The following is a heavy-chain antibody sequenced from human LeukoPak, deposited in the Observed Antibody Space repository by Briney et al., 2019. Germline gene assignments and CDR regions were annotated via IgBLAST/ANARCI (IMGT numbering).Heavy chain of an antibody. V-gene: IGHV1-69*13. D-gene: IGHD2-15*01. CDR2: IIPIFGTA. CDR3: ARDKGIVVVAATSWSFEYYFDY. J-gene: IGHJ4*02. CDR1: GGTFSSYA. Sequence: SVKVSCKASGGTFSSYAISWVRQAPGQGLEWMGGIIPIFGTANYAQKFQGRVTITADESTSTAYMELSSLRPEDTAVYYCARDKGIVVVAATSWSFEYYFDYWGQGTLVTVSS.